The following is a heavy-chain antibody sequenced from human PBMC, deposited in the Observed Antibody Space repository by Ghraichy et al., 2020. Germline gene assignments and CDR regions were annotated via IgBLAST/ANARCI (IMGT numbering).Heavy chain of an antibody. Sequence: SETLSLTCTVSGYSISSGYYWGWIRQSPGKGLEWIGSIHYSGSTYNNPSLKSRVIISVDTSKNQFFLKVSSVTAADKAVYHCARDRSRYTGSYSYYYGIDVWGQGPTVTV. CDR3: ARDRSRYTGSYSYYYGIDV. D-gene: IGHD1-26*01. J-gene: IGHJ6*02. V-gene: IGHV4-38-2*02. CDR1: GYSISSGYY. CDR2: IHYSGST.